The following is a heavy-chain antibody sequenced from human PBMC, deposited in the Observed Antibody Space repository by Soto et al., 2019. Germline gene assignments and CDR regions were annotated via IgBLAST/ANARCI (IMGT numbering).Heavy chain of an antibody. J-gene: IGHJ3*02. Sequence: QVQLQESGPGLVKPSQTLSLTCTVSGGSISSGGYYWSWIRQHPGKGLEWIGYIYYSGSTYYNPSLKSRVTISVDTSKNQFSLKLSSVTAADTAVYYCAREVLFHGDYSHAFDIWGQGTMVTVSS. CDR1: GGSISSGGYY. D-gene: IGHD4-17*01. CDR2: IYYSGST. CDR3: AREVLFHGDYSHAFDI. V-gene: IGHV4-31*03.